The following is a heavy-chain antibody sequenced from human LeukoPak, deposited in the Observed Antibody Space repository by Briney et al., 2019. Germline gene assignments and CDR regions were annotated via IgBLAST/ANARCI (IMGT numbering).Heavy chain of an antibody. CDR2: IHYSGST. CDR1: GGSISSSNYY. CDR3: ARGRTRLNYMDV. Sequence: PSGTLSLTCAVSGGSISSSNYYWSWIRQPPGKGLEWIGYIHYSGSTYYNPSLRSRVTISVDTSKNQFSLKLTSVTAADTAVYYCARGRTRLNYMDVWGKGTTVTVSS. V-gene: IGHV4-30-4*01. J-gene: IGHJ6*03.